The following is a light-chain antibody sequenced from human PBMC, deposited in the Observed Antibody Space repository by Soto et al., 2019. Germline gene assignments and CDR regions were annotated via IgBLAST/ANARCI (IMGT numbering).Light chain of an antibody. CDR2: EVS. J-gene: IGLJ1*01. V-gene: IGLV2-14*01. Sequence: QSVLTQPASVSGSPGQSITISCTGTSSDIGDYNYVSWYQQHPGKAPKLMIYEVSNRPSGVSNRFSGSKSGNTASLPISGLQAEDEADYYCSSYTGSSIRLFGTGTKLTVL. CDR1: SSDIGDYNY. CDR3: SSYTGSSIRL.